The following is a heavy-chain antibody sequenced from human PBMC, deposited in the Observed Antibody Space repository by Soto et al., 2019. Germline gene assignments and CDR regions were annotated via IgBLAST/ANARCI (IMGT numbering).Heavy chain of an antibody. D-gene: IGHD1-26*01. Sequence: QVQLQESGPGLVKPSQTLSLTCTVSGGSISSGGYYWSWIRQHPGKGLEWIGYIYYSGSTYYNPSLKGRVTIYVDTSKNQFSLKLSSVTASHTAVYYCARDLGTDPGGDAFDIWGQGTMVTVSS. CDR2: IYYSGST. V-gene: IGHV4-31*03. CDR3: ARDLGTDPGGDAFDI. CDR1: GGSISSGGYY. J-gene: IGHJ3*02.